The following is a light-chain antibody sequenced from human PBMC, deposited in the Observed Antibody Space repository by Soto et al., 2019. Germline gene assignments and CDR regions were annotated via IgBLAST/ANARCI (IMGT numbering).Light chain of an antibody. Sequence: QSVLTQQPSASGTPGQRVTISCSGSRSNIGSNTVNWYQHLPGTAPKLLIYNNNQRPSGVPDRFSGSKSGTSASLAISGLQSEDEADYYCATWDDSLNGVVFGGGTKVTVL. V-gene: IGLV1-44*01. CDR3: ATWDDSLNGVV. CDR1: RSNIGSNT. J-gene: IGLJ2*01. CDR2: NNN.